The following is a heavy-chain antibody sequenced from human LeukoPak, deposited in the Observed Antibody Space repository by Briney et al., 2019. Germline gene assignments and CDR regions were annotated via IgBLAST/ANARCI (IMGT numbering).Heavy chain of an antibody. CDR3: ARQLDSSGPSLVWYFDL. D-gene: IGHD3-22*01. CDR1: GYSFTSYW. J-gene: IGHJ2*01. CDR2: IYPGDSDT. V-gene: IGHV5-51*01. Sequence: GESLKISCKGSGYSFTSYWIGWVRQMPGKGLEWMGIIYPGDSDTRYSPSFQGQVTISADKSISTAYLQWSSLKASDTAMYYCARQLDSSGPSLVWYFDLWGRGTLVTVSS.